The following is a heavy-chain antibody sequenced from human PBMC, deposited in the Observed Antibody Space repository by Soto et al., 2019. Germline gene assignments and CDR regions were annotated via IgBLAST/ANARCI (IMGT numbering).Heavy chain of an antibody. Sequence: SETLSLTCAVYGGSFSGYYWSWIRQPPGKGLEWIGEINHSGSTNYNPSLKSRVTISVDTSKNQFSLKLSSVTAADTAVYYCARTHIFEWLEPYYFDYWGQGTLVTVSS. CDR2: INHSGST. CDR1: GGSFSGYY. J-gene: IGHJ4*02. V-gene: IGHV4-34*01. CDR3: ARTHIFEWLEPYYFDY. D-gene: IGHD3-3*01.